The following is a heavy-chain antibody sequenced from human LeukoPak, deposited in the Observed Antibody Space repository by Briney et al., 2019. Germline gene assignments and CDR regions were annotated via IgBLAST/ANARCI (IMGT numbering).Heavy chain of an antibody. J-gene: IGHJ4*02. Sequence: GGSLRLSCAASGFTFSNYAMSWVRQAPGKGLEWVSAISGSGGSTYYADSVKGRFTISRDNSKNTLYLQMNSLRAEDTAVYYCAKDLDYYGSGSAFDYWGQGTLVTVSS. D-gene: IGHD3-10*01. CDR2: ISGSGGST. CDR3: AKDLDYYGSGSAFDY. CDR1: GFTFSNYA. V-gene: IGHV3-23*01.